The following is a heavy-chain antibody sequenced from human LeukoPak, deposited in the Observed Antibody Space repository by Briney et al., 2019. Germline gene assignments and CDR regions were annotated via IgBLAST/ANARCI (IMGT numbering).Heavy chain of an antibody. D-gene: IGHD3-10*01. CDR1: GFTFDDYA. J-gene: IGHJ4*02. V-gene: IGHV3-9*01. CDR2: ISWNSGSI. CDR3: AKDNYGSGSPRGDLDY. Sequence: PGGSLRLSCAASGFTFDDYAMHWVRQAPGKGLEWVSGISWNSGSIGYADPVKGRFTISRDNAKNSLYLQMNSLRAEDTALYYCAKDNYGSGSPRGDLDYWGQGTLVTVSS.